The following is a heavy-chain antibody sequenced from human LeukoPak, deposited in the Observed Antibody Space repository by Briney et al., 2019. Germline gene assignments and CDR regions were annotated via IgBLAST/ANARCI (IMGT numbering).Heavy chain of an antibody. V-gene: IGHV3-30*18. J-gene: IGHJ4*02. CDR2: ISYDGSNK. CDR3: AKVSDSSSWYSDYFDY. Sequence: GGSLRLSCAASGFTFSSYGMHWVRQAPGKGLEGVAVISYDGSNKYYADSVKGRFTISRDNSKNTLYLQMNSLRAEDTAVYYCAKVSDSSSWYSDYFDYWGQGTLVTVSS. D-gene: IGHD6-13*01. CDR1: GFTFSSYG.